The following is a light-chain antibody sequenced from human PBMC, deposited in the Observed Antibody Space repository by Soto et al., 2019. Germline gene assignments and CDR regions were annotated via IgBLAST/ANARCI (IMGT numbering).Light chain of an antibody. J-gene: IGKJ4*01. CDR2: DAS. Sequence: EVGLTRSPANLYLTPGERATLSCRASQSVSSYLAWYQQKPGQAPRLLIYDASNRATGIPARFSGSGSGTDFTLTISSLEPEDFAVYYCQQRSNSLTLGGGTKVDSK. CDR3: QQRSNSLT. CDR1: QSVSSY. V-gene: IGKV3-11*01.